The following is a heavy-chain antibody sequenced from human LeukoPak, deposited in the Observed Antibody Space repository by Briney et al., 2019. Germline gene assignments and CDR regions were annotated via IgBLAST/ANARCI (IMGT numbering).Heavy chain of an antibody. Sequence: GGSLRLSCAASGFTFSSYEMNWVRQAPGKGLEWISYINTSGSTTYYADSVKGRFTISRDNAKNSLYLQVNSLRAEDTAVYCCARAYTFGGVIVAFDYWGQGTLVTVSS. D-gene: IGHD3-16*02. CDR3: ARAYTFGGVIVAFDY. V-gene: IGHV3-48*03. J-gene: IGHJ4*02. CDR2: INTSGSTT. CDR1: GFTFSSYE.